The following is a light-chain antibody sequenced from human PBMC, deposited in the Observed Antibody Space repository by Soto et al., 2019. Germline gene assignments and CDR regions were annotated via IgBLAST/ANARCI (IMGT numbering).Light chain of an antibody. CDR1: QNVRSD. J-gene: IGKJ1*01. Sequence: NVLTQSPAALSLSPGDRATLSCRASQNVRSDYFAWYQQKPGQAPRVIIFGVSTRASATPDRFRGSGSGTEFTLTICGLQSEDFAVYFCHQYENWPKTFGQGTKV. CDR2: GVS. CDR3: HQYENWPKT. V-gene: IGKV3D-15*01.